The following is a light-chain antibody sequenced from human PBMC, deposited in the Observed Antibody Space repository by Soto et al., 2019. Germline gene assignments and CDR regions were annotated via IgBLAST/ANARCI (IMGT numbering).Light chain of an antibody. CDR1: SSNIGECNN. Sequence: QSVLTQPPSVSGPPGQTITISCTGSSSNIGECNNVHWYQQHPGTAPKLLIFDNSNRPSGVPDRFSGSKSGNSASLAITGFEAEDEDDYYYYCYACSLNSLYVFGTGTKVTVL. J-gene: IGLJ1*01. CDR3: YCYACSLNSLYV. V-gene: IGLV1-40*01. CDR2: DNS.